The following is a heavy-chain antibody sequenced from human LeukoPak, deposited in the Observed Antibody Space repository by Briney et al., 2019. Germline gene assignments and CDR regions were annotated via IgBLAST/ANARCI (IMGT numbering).Heavy chain of an antibody. Sequence: SETLSLTCTVSGGSIGNYYWNWIRQPAGKGLEWIGRMYTSGSPNYNPSLMSRVTMSVDSSKNQFSLRLSSVTAADTAVYYCARDFDIWGQGTMVTVSS. J-gene: IGHJ3*02. CDR2: MYTSGSP. CDR1: GGSIGNYY. V-gene: IGHV4-4*07. CDR3: ARDFDI.